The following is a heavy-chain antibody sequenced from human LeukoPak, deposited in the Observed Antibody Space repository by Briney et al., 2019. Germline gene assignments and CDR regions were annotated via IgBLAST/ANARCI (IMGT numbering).Heavy chain of an antibody. Sequence: PGGSLRLSCAASGFTFSSYEMNWVRQAPGKGLEWVSYISSSGSAIYYADSVKGRFTISRDNAKNSLYLQVNSLRAEDTAVYYCARASYSGYDDDAFDIWGQGTMVTVSS. CDR3: ARASYSGYDDDAFDI. V-gene: IGHV3-48*03. J-gene: IGHJ3*02. CDR1: GFTFSSYE. D-gene: IGHD5-12*01. CDR2: ISSSGSAI.